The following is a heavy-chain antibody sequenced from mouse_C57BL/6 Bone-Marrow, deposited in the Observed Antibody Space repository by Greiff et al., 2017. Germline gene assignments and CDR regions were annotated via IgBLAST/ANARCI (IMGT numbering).Heavy chain of an antibody. D-gene: IGHD1-1*01. CDR1: GFSLTSYG. CDR2: IWSGGST. V-gene: IGHV2-2*01. CDR3: ARFTTVVGHFDY. Sequence: QVQLQQSGPGLVQPSQSLSITCTVSGFSLTSYGVHWVRQSPGKGLEWLGVIWSGGSTDYNAAFISRLSISKDNSKSQVFFKMNSLQADDTAIYYCARFTTVVGHFDYWGQGTTLTVSS. J-gene: IGHJ2*01.